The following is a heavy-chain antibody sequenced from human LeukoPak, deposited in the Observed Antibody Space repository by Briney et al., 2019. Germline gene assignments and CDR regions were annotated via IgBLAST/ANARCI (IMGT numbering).Heavy chain of an antibody. D-gene: IGHD3-3*01. Sequence: PMRLPWAECGVKVRSYGLSGGRQATGKGLEWVSSISSSSSYIYYADSVKGRFTISRDNAKNSLYLQMNSLRAEDTAVYYCARDSSVLTIFGVVIPLDYWGQGTLVTVSS. J-gene: IGHJ4*02. CDR2: ISSSSSYI. CDR3: ARDSSVLTIFGVVIPLDY. CDR1: GVKVRSYG. V-gene: IGHV3-21*01.